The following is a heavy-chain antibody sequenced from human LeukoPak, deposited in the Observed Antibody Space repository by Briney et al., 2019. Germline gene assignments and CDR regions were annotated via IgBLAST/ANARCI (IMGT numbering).Heavy chain of an antibody. CDR1: GFTFTSSG. Sequence: PGRSLRLSCAVSGFTFTSSGFHWVRQAPGKGLEWVALIWYDGSNKYYADSVKGRFTISRDNSKNTVYLQVNSLRAEDTAVYYCARAVFAGDLLTGYWYFDLWGRGTLVTVSS. J-gene: IGHJ2*01. V-gene: IGHV3-33*01. CDR3: ARAVFAGDLLTGYWYFDL. D-gene: IGHD1-20*01. CDR2: IWYDGSNK.